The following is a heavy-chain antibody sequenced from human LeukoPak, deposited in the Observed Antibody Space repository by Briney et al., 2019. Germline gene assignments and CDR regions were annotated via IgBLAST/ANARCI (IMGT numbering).Heavy chain of an antibody. CDR1: GFSLSTSGVG. J-gene: IGHJ4*02. CDR3: AHTGGTYYYGSGSPFPLFDY. Sequence: SGPTLVNPTQTLTLTCTFSGFSLSTSGVGVGWIRQPPGKALEWLALIYWNDDKRYSPSLKCRLTITKDTSKNQVVLTMTNMDPVDTATYYCAHTGGTYYYGSGSPFPLFDYWGQGTLVTVSS. V-gene: IGHV2-5*01. D-gene: IGHD3-10*01. CDR2: IYWNDDK.